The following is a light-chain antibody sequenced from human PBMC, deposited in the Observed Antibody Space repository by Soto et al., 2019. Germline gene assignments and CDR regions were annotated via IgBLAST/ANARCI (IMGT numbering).Light chain of an antibody. CDR2: DVS. CDR1: SSDVGGYNY. CDR3: SSHTSSSTLLV. Sequence: QSVLTQPASVSGSPGQSITISCTGTSSDVGGYNYVSWYQQHPGKAPKLMIYDVSNRPSGVSNRFSGSKSGNTASLTISGLQAEDEADYYCSSHTSSSTLLVFGTGTKVTV. V-gene: IGLV2-14*01. J-gene: IGLJ1*01.